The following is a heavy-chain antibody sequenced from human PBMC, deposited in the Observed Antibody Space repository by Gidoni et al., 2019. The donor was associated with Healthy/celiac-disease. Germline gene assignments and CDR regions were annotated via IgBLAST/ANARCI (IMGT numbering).Heavy chain of an antibody. CDR3: AKDTITMIRGVIMNYYYGMDV. Sequence: EVQLLESGGGLVQPGGSLRLSCAASGFTFSSYAMRWGRQAPGKGLEWVSAISGRGGSTYYADSVKGRFTISRDNSKNTLYLQMNSLRAEDTAVYYCAKDTITMIRGVIMNYYYGMDVWGQGTTVTVSS. CDR2: ISGRGGST. CDR1: GFTFSSYA. J-gene: IGHJ6*02. D-gene: IGHD3-10*01. V-gene: IGHV3-23*01.